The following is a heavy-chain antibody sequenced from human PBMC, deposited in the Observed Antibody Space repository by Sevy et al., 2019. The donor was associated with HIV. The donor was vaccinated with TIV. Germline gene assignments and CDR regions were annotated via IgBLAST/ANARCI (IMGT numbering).Heavy chain of an antibody. CDR2: LSFGCGEI. CDR1: GFTFSKYS. D-gene: IGHD2-8*01. Sequence: GGSLRLSCAASGFTFSKYSMSWVRQPPGKGLEWVSTLSFGCGEINYADSVKGRFTIPSVNSKSSVYLQMNNLRPEDTAVYYCAREGCTKPHDYWGQGTLVTVSS. V-gene: IGHV3-23*01. J-gene: IGHJ4*02. CDR3: AREGCTKPHDY.